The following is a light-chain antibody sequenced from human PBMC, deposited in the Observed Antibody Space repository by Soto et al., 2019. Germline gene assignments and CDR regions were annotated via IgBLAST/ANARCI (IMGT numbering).Light chain of an antibody. CDR1: QSVSSY. CDR3: QQRSNLLT. Sequence: EIVLTQSPATLSLSPGERATLSCRASQSVSSYLAWYQQKPGQAPRLLIYDASNRATGIPARFSGSGSGTDFTLTISSLEPEDFAVYYCQQRSNLLTFGGGTKVDNK. J-gene: IGKJ4*01. CDR2: DAS. V-gene: IGKV3-11*01.